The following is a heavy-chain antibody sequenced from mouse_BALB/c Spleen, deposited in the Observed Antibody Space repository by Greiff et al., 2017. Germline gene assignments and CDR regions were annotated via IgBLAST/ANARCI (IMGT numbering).Heavy chain of an antibody. J-gene: IGHJ1*01. CDR2: ISDGGSYT. D-gene: IGHD2-2*01. V-gene: IGHV5-4*02. CDR1: GFTFSDYY. Sequence: EVQLKESGGGLVKPGGSLKLSCAASGFTFSDYYMYWVRQTPEKRLEWVATISDGGSYTYYPDSVKGRFTISRDNAKNNLYLQMSSLKSEDTAMYYCARGGLRRGYFDVWGAGTTVTVSS. CDR3: ARGGLRRGYFDV.